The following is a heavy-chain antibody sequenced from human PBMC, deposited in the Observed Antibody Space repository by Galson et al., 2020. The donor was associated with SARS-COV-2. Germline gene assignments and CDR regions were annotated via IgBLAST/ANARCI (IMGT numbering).Heavy chain of an antibody. CDR1: GLTFNIFW. V-gene: IGHV3-7*05. CDR2: IDDAGTRT. CDR3: GTAGDY. J-gene: IGHJ4*02. Sequence: TGGSLRLSCRAYGLTFNIFWMRWVRQSPGKGLEWVANIDDAGTRTYYVDSVRGRFTISRDNAKNSLYLEMNNLRVDDSAVYYCGTAGDYWGQGTLVTVSS. D-gene: IGHD3-10*01.